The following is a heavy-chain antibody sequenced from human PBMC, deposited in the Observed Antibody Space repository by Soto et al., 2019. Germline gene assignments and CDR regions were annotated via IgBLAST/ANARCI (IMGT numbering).Heavy chain of an antibody. Sequence: EVQLVESGGGLIQPGGSLRLSCAASGFTVSSNYMSWVRQAPGKGLEWVSVIYSGGSTYYADSVKGRFTISRDNSKNTLYLQMNSPRAEDTGVYYCARDRVESGYPEYFQHWGQDTLVTVSS. V-gene: IGHV3-53*01. D-gene: IGHD3-22*01. CDR3: ARDRVESGYPEYFQH. J-gene: IGHJ1*01. CDR1: GFTVSSNY. CDR2: IYSGGST.